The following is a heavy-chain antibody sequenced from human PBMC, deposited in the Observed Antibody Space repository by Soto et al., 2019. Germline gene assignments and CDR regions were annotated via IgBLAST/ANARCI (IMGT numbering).Heavy chain of an antibody. CDR2: IYYSGST. J-gene: IGHJ3*02. CDR1: GGSISSYY. V-gene: IGHV4-59*08. CDR3: ARHGGFCSGGSCPRDAFDI. D-gene: IGHD2-15*01. Sequence: SETLSLTCTVSGGSISSYYWSWIRQPPGKGLEWIGYIYYSGSTNYNPSLKSRVTISVDTSKNQFSLKLSSVTAADTAVYYCARHGGFCSGGSCPRDAFDIWGQGTMVT.